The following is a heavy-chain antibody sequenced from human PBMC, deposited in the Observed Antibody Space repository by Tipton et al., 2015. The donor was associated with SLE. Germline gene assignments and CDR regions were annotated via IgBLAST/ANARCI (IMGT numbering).Heavy chain of an antibody. V-gene: IGHV4-4*07. D-gene: IGHD2/OR15-2a*01. J-gene: IGHJ3*02. CDR1: GVSISSSY. CDR3: ARVWLNNAFDI. Sequence: LRLSCNVSGVSISSSYWSWIRQPAGKGLEWIGRMYTSGATDDNPSLKSRVTMSVDMSKNQIFLKMTSVTAADSAVYFCARVWLNNAFDIWGQGTRVTVSS. CDR2: MYTSGAT.